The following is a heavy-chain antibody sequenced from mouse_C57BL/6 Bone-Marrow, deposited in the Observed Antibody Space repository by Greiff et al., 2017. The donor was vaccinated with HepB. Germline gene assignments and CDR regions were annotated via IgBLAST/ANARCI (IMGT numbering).Heavy chain of an antibody. J-gene: IGHJ1*03. CDR1: GFNIKDDY. V-gene: IGHV14-4*01. CDR2: IDPENGDT. CDR3: TTGVVATGYFDV. Sequence: VQLKESGAELVRPGASVKLSCTASGFNIKDDYMHWVKQRPEQGLEWIGWIDPENGDTEYASKFQGKATITADTSSNTAYLQLSSLTSEDTAVYYCTTGVVATGYFDVWGTGTTVTVSS. D-gene: IGHD1-1*01.